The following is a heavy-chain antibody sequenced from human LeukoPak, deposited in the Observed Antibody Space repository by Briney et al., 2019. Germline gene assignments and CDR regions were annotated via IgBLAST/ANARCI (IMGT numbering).Heavy chain of an antibody. CDR2: IKEDGSEK. CDR1: GFTLSNYW. CDR3: ARDWVAGVPFDAFDI. D-gene: IGHD3-10*01. Sequence: GGSLRLSCVASGFTLSNYWMSWVRQAPGKGLEWVANIKEDGSEKYYVGSVKGRFTISRDNAKNSLYLHMDSLTAEDTAIYYCARDWVAGVPFDAFDIWGQGTMVSVSS. V-gene: IGHV3-7*01. J-gene: IGHJ3*02.